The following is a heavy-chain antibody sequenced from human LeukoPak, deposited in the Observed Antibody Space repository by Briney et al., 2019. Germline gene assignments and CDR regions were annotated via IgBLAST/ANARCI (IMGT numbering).Heavy chain of an antibody. V-gene: IGHV3-30-3*01. CDR3: ARDLEQWLVQDAFDI. J-gene: IGHJ3*02. CDR2: ISYDGSNK. CDR1: GFTFSSYA. D-gene: IGHD6-19*01. Sequence: GGSLRLSCAASGFTFSSYAMHWVRQAPGKGPEWMAVISYDGSNKYYADSVKDRFTISRDNSKNTLYLQMNSLRAEDTAVYYCARDLEQWLVQDAFDIWGQGTMVTVSS.